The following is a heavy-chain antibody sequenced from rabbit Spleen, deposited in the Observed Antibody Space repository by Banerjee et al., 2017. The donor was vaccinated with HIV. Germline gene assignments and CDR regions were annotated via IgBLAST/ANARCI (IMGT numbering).Heavy chain of an antibody. CDR3: ARACYDGWGSDL. D-gene: IGHD4-2*01. J-gene: IGHJ4*01. CDR2: IYNGDGST. CDR1: GFDFSSKG. V-gene: IGHV1S40*01. Sequence: QSLEESGGDLVKPGASLTLTCTASGFDFSSKGMCWVRQAPGKGLEWIACIYNGDGSTYYASWVNGRFIMSKTSSTTVTLKMTSLTAADTATYFCARACYDGWGSDLWAPGTLVTVS.